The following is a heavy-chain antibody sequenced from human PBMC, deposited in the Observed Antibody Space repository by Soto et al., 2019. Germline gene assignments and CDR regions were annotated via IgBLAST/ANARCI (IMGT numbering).Heavy chain of an antibody. D-gene: IGHD1-7*01. CDR3: ARESEDLTSNFDP. CDR2: ISSTTNYI. Sequence: PGGSLRLSCAASGFTFTRYSMNWVRQVPGKGLEWVSSISSTTNYIYYGDSMKGRFTISRDNAKNSLYLEMNSLRAEDTAVYYCARESEDLTSNFDPWGQGTLVTVSS. V-gene: IGHV3-21*06. CDR1: GFTFTRYS. J-gene: IGHJ5*02.